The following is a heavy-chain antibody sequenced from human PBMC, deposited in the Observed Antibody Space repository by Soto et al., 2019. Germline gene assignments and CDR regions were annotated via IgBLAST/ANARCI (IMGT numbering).Heavy chain of an antibody. D-gene: IGHD1-26*01. J-gene: IGHJ6*02. CDR3: AVTRTTQWELPSYYYYGVDV. CDR2: IIPIFGTA. CDR1: GGTFSSYA. V-gene: IGHV1-69*13. Sequence: SVKVSCKASGGTFSSYAISWVRQAPGQGLEWMGGIIPIFGTANYAQKFQGRVTITADESTSTAYMELSSLRSEDTAVYYCAVTRTTQWELPSYYYYGVDVWGQGTTVTVSS.